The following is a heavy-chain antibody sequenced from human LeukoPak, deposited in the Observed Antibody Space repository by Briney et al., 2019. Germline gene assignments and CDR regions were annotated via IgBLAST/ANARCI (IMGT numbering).Heavy chain of an antibody. CDR2: ISYDGSNK. CDR1: GFTFSSYA. D-gene: IGHD3-10*01. J-gene: IGHJ4*02. V-gene: IGHV3-30-3*01. Sequence: PGGSLRLSCAASGFTFSSYAMHWVRQAPGKGLEWVAVISYDGSNKYYADSVKGRFTISRGNSKNTLYLQMNSLRAEDTAVYYCARGAEIWFGELSYRFDYWGQGTLVTVSS. CDR3: ARGAEIWFGELSYRFDY.